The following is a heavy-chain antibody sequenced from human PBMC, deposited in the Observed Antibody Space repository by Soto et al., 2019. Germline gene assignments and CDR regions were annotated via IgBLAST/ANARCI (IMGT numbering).Heavy chain of an antibody. V-gene: IGHV3-23*01. J-gene: IGHJ4*02. CDR1: GFTFSNYG. CDR2: ISGSGGTT. CDR3: AKGALSLSATYDLDY. Sequence: EVQVWESGGGLVQPGGSLRLSCAASGFTFSNYGMNWVRQAPGKGLDWVSAISGSGGTTYYADSVKGRFTISRDNSKNTLYLQMNSLRVDDTAIYYCAKGALSLSATYDLDYWGPGTLVTVS. D-gene: IGHD2-15*01.